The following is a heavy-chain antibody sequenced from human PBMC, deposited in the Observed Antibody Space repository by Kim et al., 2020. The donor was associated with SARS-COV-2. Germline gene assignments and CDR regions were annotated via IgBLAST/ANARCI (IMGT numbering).Heavy chain of an antibody. D-gene: IGHD3-10*01. CDR1: GFTFSSYG. Sequence: GGSLRLSCAASGFTFSSYGMHWVRQAPGKGLEWVAVIWYDGSNKYYADSVKGRFTISRDNSKNTLYLQMNSLRAEDTAVYYCASFLKLYSGSMVYWGQGTLVTVSS. J-gene: IGHJ4*02. CDR2: IWYDGSNK. CDR3: ASFLKLYSGSMVY. V-gene: IGHV3-33*01.